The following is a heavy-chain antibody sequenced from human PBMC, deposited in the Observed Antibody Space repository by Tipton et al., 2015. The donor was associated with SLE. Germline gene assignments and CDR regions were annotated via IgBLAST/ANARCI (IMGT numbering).Heavy chain of an antibody. CDR1: GGSISSYY. V-gene: IGHV4-4*07. D-gene: IGHD1-1*01. CDR2: IYSSGST. J-gene: IGHJ5*02. Sequence: TLSLTCTVSGGSISSYYWSWIRQPAGKGLEWIGRIYSSGSTNYNSSLRSRVTMSVDTSKNQFSLILSSVTAADTAVYYCARDETTGRPFDPWGQGTLVTVSS. CDR3: ARDETTGRPFDP.